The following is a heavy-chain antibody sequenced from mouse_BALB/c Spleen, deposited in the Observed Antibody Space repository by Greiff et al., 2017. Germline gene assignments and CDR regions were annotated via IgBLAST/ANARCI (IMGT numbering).Heavy chain of an antibody. D-gene: IGHD2-1*01. CDR1: GFTFSSYG. Sequence: DVMLVESGGDLVKPGGSLKLSCAASGFTFSSYGMSWVRQTPDKRLEWVATISSGGSYTYYPDSVKGRFTISRDNAKNTLYLQMSSLKSEDTAMYYCARDGKAMDYWGQGTSVTVSS. CDR2: ISSGGSYT. CDR3: ARDGKAMDY. V-gene: IGHV5-6*02. J-gene: IGHJ4*01.